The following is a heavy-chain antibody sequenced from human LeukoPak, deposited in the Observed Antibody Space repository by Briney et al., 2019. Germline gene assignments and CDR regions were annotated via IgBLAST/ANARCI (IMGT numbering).Heavy chain of an antibody. J-gene: IGHJ3*02. CDR1: GGSFSGYY. Sequence: SETLSLTCAVYGGSFSGYYWSWIRQPPGKGLEWIGETNHSGSTNYNPSLKSRVTISVDTSKNQFSLKLSSVTAADTAVYYCARTLRLINAFDIWGQGTMVTVSS. CDR2: TNHSGST. V-gene: IGHV4-34*01. D-gene: IGHD2-8*01. CDR3: ARTLRLINAFDI.